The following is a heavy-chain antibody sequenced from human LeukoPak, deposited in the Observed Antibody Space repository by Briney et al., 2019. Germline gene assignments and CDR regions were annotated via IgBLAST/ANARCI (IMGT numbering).Heavy chain of an antibody. CDR2: IKQDGSEK. Sequence: GGSLRLSCAASRFTFSSYWMNWVRQAPGKGLEWVANIKQDGSEKYYVDSVKGRFTISRDNAKNSLYLQMNSLRAEDTAVSYCAKPFTISGATDAFDIWSQGTMVTVSS. V-gene: IGHV3-7*01. J-gene: IGHJ3*02. CDR3: AKPFTISGATDAFDI. D-gene: IGHD3-3*01. CDR1: RFTFSSYW.